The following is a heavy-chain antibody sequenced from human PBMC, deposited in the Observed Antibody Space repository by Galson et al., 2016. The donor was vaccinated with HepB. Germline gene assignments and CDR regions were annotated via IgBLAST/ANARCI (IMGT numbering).Heavy chain of an antibody. J-gene: IGHJ4*02. CDR1: GYMFTGHY. V-gene: IGHV1-2*02. D-gene: IGHD1-7*01. CDR3: ARVFRDRDWNYYFDY. Sequence: SVKVSCKASGYMFTGHYIHWVRQAPGQGLEWMGWIKPDSGATDYAQKFRDRVTMTRDTSISAAYMELSRLGYDDTAVYYCARVFRDRDWNYYFDYWGQGALVTVSP. CDR2: IKPDSGAT.